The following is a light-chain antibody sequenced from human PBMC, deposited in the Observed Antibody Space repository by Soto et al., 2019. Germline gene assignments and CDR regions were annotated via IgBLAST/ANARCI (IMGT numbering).Light chain of an antibody. J-gene: IGKJ1*01. CDR3: QHYGSSPPWT. CDR1: QTISSNY. V-gene: IGKV3-20*01. CDR2: GAS. Sequence: EIVLTQSPGTLSLSPGERATLSCRASQTISSNYLAWYQQKPGQAPRLLIYGASNRATGIPDRLSGSGSGTDFTLTIFRLEPEDSAVYYCQHYGSSPPWTFGQGTKMEIK.